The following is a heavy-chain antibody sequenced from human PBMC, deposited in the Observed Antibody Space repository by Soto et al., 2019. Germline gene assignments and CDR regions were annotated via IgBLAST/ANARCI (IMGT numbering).Heavy chain of an antibody. CDR3: ARDHSSYYYYGMDV. CDR2: ISYDGSNK. D-gene: IGHD4-4*01. CDR1: GFTFSSLA. J-gene: IGHJ6*02. V-gene: IGHV3-30-3*01. Sequence: GGSLRLSCAAAGFTFSSLAMRWVRQAPGKGLEWVAVISYDGSNKYYADSVKGRFTISRDNSKNTLYLQMNSLRAEDTAVYYCARDHSSYYYYGMDVWGQGTTVTVSS.